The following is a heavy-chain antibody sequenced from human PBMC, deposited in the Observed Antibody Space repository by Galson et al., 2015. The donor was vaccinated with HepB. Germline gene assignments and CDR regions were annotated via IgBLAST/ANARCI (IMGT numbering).Heavy chain of an antibody. CDR2: IWYDGSKK. D-gene: IGHD1-1*01. Sequence: SLRLSCAASGFTFSSYGMHWVRQGPGKGLEWVALIWYDGSKKYHADSAKGRFTISRDNSKNTLYLQMNSLRAEDTAVYYCAREAGDGTTDYWGQGTLVTVSS. J-gene: IGHJ4*02. CDR1: GFTFSSYG. V-gene: IGHV3-33*01. CDR3: AREAGDGTTDY.